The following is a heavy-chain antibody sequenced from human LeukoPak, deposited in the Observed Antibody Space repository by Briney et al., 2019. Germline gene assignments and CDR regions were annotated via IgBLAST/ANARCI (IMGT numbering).Heavy chain of an antibody. J-gene: IGHJ4*01. D-gene: IGHD5-24*01. CDR3: AKGRRDGYNFPLFDF. Sequence: GGSLRVSCAASGFTFNFAAMNWVCQSPGKGLEWVATIIGNGFSTYYADSVSGRFTISRDNSQNTLFLQMNSLRAEDTAIYYCAKGRRDGYNFPLFDFWGHGALVTVSS. V-gene: IGHV3-23*01. CDR2: IIGNGFST. CDR1: GFTFNFAA.